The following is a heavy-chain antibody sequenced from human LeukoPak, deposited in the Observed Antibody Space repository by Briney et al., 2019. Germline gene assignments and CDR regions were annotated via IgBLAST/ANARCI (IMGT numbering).Heavy chain of an antibody. CDR3: ARHGVTPTDY. CDR1: GGSISSYY. D-gene: IGHD4-23*01. CDR2: IYYSGST. J-gene: IGHJ4*02. V-gene: IGHV4-39*01. Sequence: SETLSLTCTVSGGSISSYYWGWIRQPPGKGLEWIGSIYYSGSTYYNPSLKSRVTISVDTSKNQFSLKLSSVTAADTAVYYCARHGVTPTDYWGQGILVTVSS.